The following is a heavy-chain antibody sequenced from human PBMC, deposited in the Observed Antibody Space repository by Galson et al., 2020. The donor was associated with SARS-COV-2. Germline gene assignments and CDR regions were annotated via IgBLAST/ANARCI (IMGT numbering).Heavy chain of an antibody. CDR2: IHTSGST. J-gene: IGHJ4*02. CDR1: GGSISSGSYS. Sequence: SETLSLTCSVSGGSISSGSYSWSWIRQPAGKGLEWIGRIHTSGSTTYNPSLKSRVTISIDTSKNQFSLNLSSVTAADTAVYYCARDRFWGYLDYWGQGTLVTVSS. V-gene: IGHV4-61*02. D-gene: IGHD7-27*01. CDR3: ARDRFWGYLDY.